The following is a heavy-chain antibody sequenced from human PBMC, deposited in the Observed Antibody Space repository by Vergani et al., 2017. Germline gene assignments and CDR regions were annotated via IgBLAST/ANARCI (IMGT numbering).Heavy chain of an antibody. Sequence: QLQLQESGPGLVKPSETLSLTCSVSGGSISSSSYYWGWIRQPPGKGLEWIGSIYYSGSTNYNPSLKSRVTISVDTSKNQFSLKLNSVTAADTAVYYCARVSSGWPQGLDYWGQGTLVTVAS. V-gene: IGHV4-39*07. CDR1: GGSISSSSYY. CDR2: IYYSGST. CDR3: ARVSSGWPQGLDY. J-gene: IGHJ4*02. D-gene: IGHD6-19*01.